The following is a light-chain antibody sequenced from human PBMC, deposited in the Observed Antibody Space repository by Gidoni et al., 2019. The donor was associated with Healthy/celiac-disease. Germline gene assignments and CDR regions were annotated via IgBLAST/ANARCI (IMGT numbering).Light chain of an antibody. V-gene: IGLV4-69*01. CDR2: LNSDGSH. J-gene: IGLJ2*01. CDR3: QTWGTGIRV. CDR1: SGHSSYA. Sequence: LTCTLSSGHSSYAIAWHQQQPEKGPRYLMKLNSDGSHSKGEGIPDRFSGSSSGAERYLTISSLQSEDEADYYCQTWGTGIRVFGGGTKLTVL.